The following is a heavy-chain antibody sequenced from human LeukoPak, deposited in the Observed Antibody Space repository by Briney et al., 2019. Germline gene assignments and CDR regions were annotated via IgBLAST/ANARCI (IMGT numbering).Heavy chain of an antibody. CDR3: ARGLAYCGGDCYYYYYGMDV. CDR2: INHSGST. V-gene: IGHV4-34*01. D-gene: IGHD2-21*02. Sequence: PSETLSLTCAVYGGSFSGYYWSWIRQPPGKGLEWIGEINHSGSTNYNPSLKSRVTISVDTSKNQFSLKLSSVTAADTAVYYCARGLAYCGGDCYYYYYGMDVWGQGTTVTVSS. CDR1: GGSFSGYY. J-gene: IGHJ6*02.